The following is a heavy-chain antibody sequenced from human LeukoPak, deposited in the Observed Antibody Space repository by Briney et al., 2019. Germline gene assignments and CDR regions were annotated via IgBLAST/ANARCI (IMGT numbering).Heavy chain of an antibody. Sequence: GGSLRLSCAASGFTFSSYAMHWVRQAPGKGLEWVAVVSYDGSNKYYADSVKGRFTISRDNSKNTLYLQMNSLRAEDTAVYYCARMYSSAFDYWGQGTLVTVSS. D-gene: IGHD6-19*01. CDR1: GFTFSSYA. V-gene: IGHV3-30*04. J-gene: IGHJ4*02. CDR3: ARMYSSAFDY. CDR2: VSYDGSNK.